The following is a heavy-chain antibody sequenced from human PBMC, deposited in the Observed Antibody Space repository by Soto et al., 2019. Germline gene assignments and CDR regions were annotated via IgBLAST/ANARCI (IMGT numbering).Heavy chain of an antibody. Sequence: QVQPVQSEAEVKKPGASVKVSCKASGYTFTTYGISWVRQAPGQGLEWMGWISTYNDNTNYAQNPQGRVTMTTDTSTSTAYMELTSLRSDDTAVYYCARQEYSVSTRDYWGQGTLVTVSS. J-gene: IGHJ4*02. CDR3: ARQEYSVSTRDY. V-gene: IGHV1-18*01. CDR2: ISTYNDNT. CDR1: GYTFTTYG. D-gene: IGHD6-6*01.